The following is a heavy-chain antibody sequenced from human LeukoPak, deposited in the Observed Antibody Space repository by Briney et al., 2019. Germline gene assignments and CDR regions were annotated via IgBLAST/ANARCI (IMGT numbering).Heavy chain of an antibody. V-gene: IGHV1-69*05. D-gene: IGHD6-13*01. J-gene: IGHJ6*03. CDR2: IIPIFGTA. Sequence: ASVKVSCKASEGTFSSYAISWVRQAPGQGLEWMGGIIPIFGTANYAQKFKGRVTITTDESTSTAYMELSSLRSEDTAVYYCARVAIAAAGTMHVWAKGTTVTVSS. CDR1: EGTFSSYA. CDR3: ARVAIAAAGTMHV.